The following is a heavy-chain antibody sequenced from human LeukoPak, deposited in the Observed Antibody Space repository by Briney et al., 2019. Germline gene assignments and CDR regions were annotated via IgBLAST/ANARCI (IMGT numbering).Heavy chain of an antibody. CDR3: ASDGSDTAMVN. J-gene: IGHJ4*02. D-gene: IGHD5-18*01. V-gene: IGHV3-53*01. Sequence: EWVSVIYSGGNTYYADSVKGRFTISRDNSKNTLYLQMNSLRAEDTAVYYCASDGSDTAMVNWGQGTLVTVSS. CDR2: IYSGGNT.